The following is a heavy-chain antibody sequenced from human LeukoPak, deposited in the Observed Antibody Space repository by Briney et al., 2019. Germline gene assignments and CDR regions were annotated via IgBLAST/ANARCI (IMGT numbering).Heavy chain of an antibody. CDR3: ARPYLRRRLYFDY. D-gene: IGHD3-16*01. Sequence: ASVKVSCKASGYTFTGYYMHWVRQALGQGLEWMGWINPNSGGTNYAQKFQGRVTMTRDTSISTAYMELSRLRSDDTAVYYCARPYLRRRLYFDYWGQGTLVTVSS. CDR2: INPNSGGT. V-gene: IGHV1-2*02. CDR1: GYTFTGYY. J-gene: IGHJ4*02.